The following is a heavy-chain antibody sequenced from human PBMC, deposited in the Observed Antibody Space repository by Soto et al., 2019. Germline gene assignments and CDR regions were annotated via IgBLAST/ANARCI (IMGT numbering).Heavy chain of an antibody. CDR3: AREYTAWPLAYGLDV. CDR2: ISSRSDI. Sequence: HAWSLELSCVGSGVTFSTYSINWVRQAPGKGLEWVSSISSRSDIYYADSVKGRFTISRDNAKNSVSLQMNSLRAEDTAVYYCAREYTAWPLAYGLDVWGQGTTVPGSS. V-gene: IGHV3-21*01. D-gene: IGHD2-2*02. J-gene: IGHJ6*02. CDR1: GVTFSTYS.